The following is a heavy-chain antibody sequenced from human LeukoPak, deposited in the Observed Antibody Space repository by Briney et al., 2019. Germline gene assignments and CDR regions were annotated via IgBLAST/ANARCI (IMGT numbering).Heavy chain of an antibody. CDR3: ARLYDSSGYYSHSLDY. D-gene: IGHD3-22*01. CDR2: INPSGGST. J-gene: IGHJ4*02. V-gene: IGHV1-46*01. CDR1: GYTFTSYY. Sequence: ASVTVPCTASGYTFTSYYMHWVRQAPGQGLEWMGIINPSGGSTSYAQKFQGRVTMTTDTSTSTAYMELRSLRSDDTAVYYCARLYDSSGYYSHSLDYWGQGTLVTVSS.